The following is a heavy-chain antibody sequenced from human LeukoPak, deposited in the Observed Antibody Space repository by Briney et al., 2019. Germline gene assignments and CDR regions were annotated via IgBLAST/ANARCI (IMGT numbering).Heavy chain of an antibody. CDR2: ILGGGGT. Sequence: PGGSLRLSCAASGFTVSSKYMSWVRQAPGKGLEWVSVILGGGGTYYADSVKGRFTISRDNSKNTLYLQMNSLRAEDTAVYYCARGLVLIYYYFESWGQGTLVTVSS. D-gene: IGHD2-2*02. CDR3: ARGLVLIYYYFES. J-gene: IGHJ4*02. CDR1: GFTVSSKY. V-gene: IGHV3-66*01.